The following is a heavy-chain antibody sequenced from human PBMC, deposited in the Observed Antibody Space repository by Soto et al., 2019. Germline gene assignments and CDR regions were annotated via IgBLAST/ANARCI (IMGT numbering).Heavy chain of an antibody. CDR3: ATREAVAELLEPYYYYGMDV. CDR1: GFTFSSYG. Sequence: GGSLRLSCAASGFTFSSYGMHWVRQAPGKGLEWVAVIWYDGSNKYYADSVKGRFTISRDNSKNTLYLQMNSLRAEDTAVYYCATREAVAELLEPYYYYGMDVWGQGTTVTVSS. J-gene: IGHJ6*02. V-gene: IGHV3-33*01. D-gene: IGHD3-3*01. CDR2: IWYDGSNK.